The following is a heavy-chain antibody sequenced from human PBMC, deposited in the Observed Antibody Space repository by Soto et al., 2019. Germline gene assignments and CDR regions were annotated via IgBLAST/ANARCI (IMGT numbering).Heavy chain of an antibody. V-gene: IGHV1-69*13. CDR3: ATIGRGSYYFDY. J-gene: IGHJ4*02. CDR2: IIPIFGTA. CDR1: GGTFSSYA. Sequence: SVNVSCKASGGTFSSYAISWVRQAPGQGLEWMGGIIPIFGTANYAQKFQGRVTITADESTSTAYMELSSLRSEDTAVYYCATIGRGSYYFDYSGQGSLVTVSS. D-gene: IGHD3-10*01.